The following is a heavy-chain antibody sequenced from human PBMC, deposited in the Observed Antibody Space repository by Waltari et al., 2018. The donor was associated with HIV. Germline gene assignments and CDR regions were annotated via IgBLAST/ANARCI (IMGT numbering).Heavy chain of an antibody. CDR3: VRDRLEGAFDI. CDR2: ISPNSGGT. V-gene: IGHV1-2*02. CDR1: GYTFTGYY. Sequence: QVQLVQSGAEVKKPGASVKVSCKASGYTFTGYYMNWVRQAPGQGLEWMGWISPNSGGTNYSQKFQGRVTMTRDTSISTAYMDLSRLRSDDTAVYYCVRDRLEGAFDIWGQGTMVTVSS. J-gene: IGHJ3*02. D-gene: IGHD3-3*01.